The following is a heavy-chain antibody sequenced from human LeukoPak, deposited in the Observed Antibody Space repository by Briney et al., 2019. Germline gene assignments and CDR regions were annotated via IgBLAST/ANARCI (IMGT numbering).Heavy chain of an antibody. CDR3: ARSLSWPFDY. J-gene: IGHJ4*02. Sequence: SETLSLTCAVYGGSFSGYYWSWIRQPPGKGLEWIGEINHSGSTNYNPSLKSRVTISVDTSKNQFSLKLSSVTAADTAVYYCARSLSWPFDYWGQGTLVTVSS. V-gene: IGHV4-34*01. D-gene: IGHD6-13*01. CDR2: INHSGST. CDR1: GGSFSGYY.